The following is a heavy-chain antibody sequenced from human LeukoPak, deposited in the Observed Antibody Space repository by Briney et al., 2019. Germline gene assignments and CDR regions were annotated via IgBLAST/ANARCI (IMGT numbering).Heavy chain of an antibody. V-gene: IGHV3-11*01. CDR1: GFTFSDYY. J-gene: IGHJ4*02. D-gene: IGHD3-22*01. Sequence: PGGSLRLSCAASGFTFSDYYMSWIRQAPGKGLEWVSYISSSGSTIYYADSVKGRFTISRDNAKNSLYLQMNSLRAEDTAVYYCAKTTAIKRTYYYDSSGYRGYFDYWGQGTLVTVSS. CDR2: ISSSGSTI. CDR3: AKTTAIKRTYYYDSSGYRGYFDY.